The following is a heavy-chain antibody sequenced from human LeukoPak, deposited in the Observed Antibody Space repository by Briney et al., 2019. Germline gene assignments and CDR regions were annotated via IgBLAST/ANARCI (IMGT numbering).Heavy chain of an antibody. CDR2: ISGSGGST. J-gene: IGHJ4*02. CDR1: GFTFSSYA. D-gene: IGHD6-19*01. CDR3: ARDLEVMAVAGPFDY. V-gene: IGHV3-23*01. Sequence: GGSLRLSCAASGFTFSSYAMSWVRQAPGKGLEWVSAISGSGGSTYYADSVKGRFTISRDNSKNTLYLQMNSLRAEDTAVYYCARDLEVMAVAGPFDYWGQGTLVTVSS.